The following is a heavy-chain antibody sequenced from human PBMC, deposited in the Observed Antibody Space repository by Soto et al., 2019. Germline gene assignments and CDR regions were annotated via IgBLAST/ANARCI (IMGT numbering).Heavy chain of an antibody. J-gene: IGHJ4*02. CDR2: INHGGGT. Sequence: QVQLQQWGAGLLRPSETLSLTCAVYGGSFSDYYWSWIRQPPGKGLEWIGEINHGGGTNYNPSLKSRVTISGDPSKNQLSLKLGSVTAADTAGYYCARGLGVRDSTALAYWGQGTLVTVSS. CDR1: GGSFSDYY. CDR3: ARGLGVRDSTALAY. D-gene: IGHD3-22*01. V-gene: IGHV4-34*01.